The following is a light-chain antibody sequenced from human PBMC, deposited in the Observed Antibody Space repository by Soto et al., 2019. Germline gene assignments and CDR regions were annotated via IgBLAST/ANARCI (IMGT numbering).Light chain of an antibody. CDR2: DAS. V-gene: IGKV3-20*01. J-gene: IGKJ4*01. Sequence: EIVLTQSPGTLSLSPGERATLSCRASRSVSSSDLAWYQQKPGQAPRLLIYDASSRATGIPDRFSGSGSGTDFTLTISRLEPEDFAVYYCQQYGSSPLTFGGGTKVDIK. CDR3: QQYGSSPLT. CDR1: RSVSSSD.